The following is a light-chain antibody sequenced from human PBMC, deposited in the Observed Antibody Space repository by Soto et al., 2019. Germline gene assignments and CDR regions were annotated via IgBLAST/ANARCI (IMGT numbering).Light chain of an antibody. CDR1: QSISSY. V-gene: IGKV1-39*01. CDR3: QQSYSTPLLP. CDR2: AAP. J-gene: IGKJ4*01. Sequence: DIQMTQSPSSLSASVGDRVTITCRASQSISSYLNWYQQKPGKAPKLLIYAAPSLQSGVPSRFSGSGSGTDFTLTISSLQPEDFATYYCQQSYSTPLLPFGGGTKVDIK.